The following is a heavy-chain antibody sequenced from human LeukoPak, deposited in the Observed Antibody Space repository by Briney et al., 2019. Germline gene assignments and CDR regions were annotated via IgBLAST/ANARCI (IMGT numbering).Heavy chain of an antibody. CDR3: AREKALYYYGVNWFDP. V-gene: IGHV4-59*01. D-gene: IGHD3-10*01. Sequence: SETLSLTCTVSGGSISSYYWSWIRQPPGKGLEWIGYIYYSGSTNYNPSLKSRVTISVDTSKNQFSLELSSVTAADTAAYYCAREKALYYYGVNWFDPWGQGTLVTVSS. J-gene: IGHJ5*02. CDR2: IYYSGST. CDR1: GGSISSYY.